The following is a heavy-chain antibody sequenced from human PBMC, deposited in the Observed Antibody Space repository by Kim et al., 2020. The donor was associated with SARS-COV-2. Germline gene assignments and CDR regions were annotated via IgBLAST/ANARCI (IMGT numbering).Heavy chain of an antibody. Sequence: ADSGKRRITISSDNSKNTLYLQMNSLRAEVTAVYYCAKDGEWELRIPLDYWGQGTLVTVSS. J-gene: IGHJ4*02. CDR3: AKDGEWELRIPLDY. V-gene: IGHV3-30*02. D-gene: IGHD1-26*01.